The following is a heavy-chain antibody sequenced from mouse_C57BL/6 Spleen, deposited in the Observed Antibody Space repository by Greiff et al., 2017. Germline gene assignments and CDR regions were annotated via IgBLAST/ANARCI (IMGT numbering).Heavy chain of an antibody. D-gene: IGHD2-2*01. Sequence: VQLQQPGAELVKPGASVKLSCKASGYTFTSYWMHWVKQRPGRGLEWIGRIDPNSGGTKYNEKFKSKATLTVDKPSNTTYMQLSSLTSADSAVDYCELWGMVTKGYAMDYWGQGTSVTVSS. CDR1: GYTFTSYW. V-gene: IGHV1-72*01. J-gene: IGHJ4*01. CDR3: ELWGMVTKGYAMDY. CDR2: IDPNSGGT.